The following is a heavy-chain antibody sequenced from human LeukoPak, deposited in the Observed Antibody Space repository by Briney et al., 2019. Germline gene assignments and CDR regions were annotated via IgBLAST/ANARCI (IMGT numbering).Heavy chain of an antibody. CDR2: ISNSGSTK. D-gene: IGHD3-16*01. CDR3: ARATFGGFTDY. J-gene: IGHJ4*02. CDR1: GFTFSSYE. Sequence: GGSLRLSCAASGFTFSSYEMNWVRQAPGKGLEWVSYISNSGSTKYYADSVKGRFTISRDNAKNSLYLQMNSLRAEDTAIYYCARATFGGFTDYWGQGTLVTVSS. V-gene: IGHV3-48*03.